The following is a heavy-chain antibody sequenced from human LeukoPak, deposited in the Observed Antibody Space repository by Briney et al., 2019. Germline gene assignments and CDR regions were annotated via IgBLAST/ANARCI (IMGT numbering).Heavy chain of an antibody. V-gene: IGHV4-59*08. CDR2: IYYSGST. Sequence: SETLSLTGTVSGGSISSYYWSWIRQPPGKGLGWIGYIYYSGSTNYNPSLKSRVTISVDTSKNQFSLKLSSVTAADTAVYYCARHGWELLTLDWFDPWGQGTLVTVSS. CDR1: GGSISSYY. CDR3: ARHGWELLTLDWFDP. J-gene: IGHJ5*02. D-gene: IGHD1-26*01.